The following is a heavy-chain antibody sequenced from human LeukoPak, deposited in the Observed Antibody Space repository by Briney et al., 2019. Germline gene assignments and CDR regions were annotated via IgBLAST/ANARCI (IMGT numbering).Heavy chain of an antibody. CDR3: ARSRYFDWLYIFDY. V-gene: IGHV4-59*01. CDR2: IYYSGST. Sequence: SETLSLTCTVSGGSLSSYYWSWIRQPPGKGLEWIGYIYYSGSTNYNPSLKSRVTISVDTSKNQFSLKLSSVTAADTAVYYCARSRYFDWLYIFDYGGQGTLVTVSS. CDR1: GGSLSSYY. D-gene: IGHD3-9*01. J-gene: IGHJ4*02.